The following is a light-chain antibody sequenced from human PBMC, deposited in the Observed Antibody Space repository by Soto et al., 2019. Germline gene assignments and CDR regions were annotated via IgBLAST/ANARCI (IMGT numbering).Light chain of an antibody. CDR1: QSVSNN. CDR3: QQYSVWPLT. J-gene: IGKJ4*01. CDR2: GAS. V-gene: IGKV3D-15*01. Sequence: EIVLTQSPATLSVSPGERAALSCRASQSVSNNLAWYQQKPGQPPRLLIFGASTRATGIPARFSGSGSEAEFALTISNLQSEDFAVYYCQQYSVWPLTFVGGTKVEIK.